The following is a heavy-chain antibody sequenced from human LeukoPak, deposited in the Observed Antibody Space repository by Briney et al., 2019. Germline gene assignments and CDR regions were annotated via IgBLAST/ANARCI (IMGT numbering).Heavy chain of an antibody. CDR3: ARTVLKCSSTSCFETNDAFDI. CDR1: GYSFTSYW. J-gene: IGHJ3*02. CDR2: IYPGDSDT. Sequence: LGESLKISCKGSGYSFTSYWIGWVRQMPGKGLEWMGIIYPGDSDTRYSPSFQGQVTISADKSISTAYLQWSSLKASDTAMYYCARTVLKCSSTSCFETNDAFDIWGQGTMVTVSS. V-gene: IGHV5-51*01. D-gene: IGHD2-2*01.